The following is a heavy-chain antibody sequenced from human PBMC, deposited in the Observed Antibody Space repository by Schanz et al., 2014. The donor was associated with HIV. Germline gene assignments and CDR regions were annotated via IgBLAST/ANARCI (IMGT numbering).Heavy chain of an antibody. D-gene: IGHD3-3*01. Sequence: QVHLVESGGCVVQPWRSLRLLCVVSGFTFSSYGMHWVRQAPGKGLEWVAVISHDGSNKYYGDSVKGRFIISRDNSKNTLYLQMNSLRDEDTAVYYCAKTVLRFLDWPNANGGMDVWGLGTTVTVSS. CDR2: ISHDGSNK. CDR1: GFTFSSYG. CDR3: AKTVLRFLDWPNANGGMDV. J-gene: IGHJ6*02. V-gene: IGHV3-30*18.